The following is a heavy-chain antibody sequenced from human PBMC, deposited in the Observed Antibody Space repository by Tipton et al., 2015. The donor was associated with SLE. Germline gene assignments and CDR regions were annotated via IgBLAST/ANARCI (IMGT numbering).Heavy chain of an antibody. Sequence: TLSLTCTVSGASISSFYWTWIRQPAGKGLDWIGCVYATGTTNYNPSLQSRVTISIDTSNNQYSLKLISVAAADTAVYYCARGSPGRSEGHYKDYHYGIDVWGQGTTVTVSS. CDR1: GASISSFY. J-gene: IGHJ6*02. D-gene: IGHD3-9*01. CDR3: ARGSPGRSEGHYKDYHYGIDV. V-gene: IGHV4-4*07. CDR2: VYATGTT.